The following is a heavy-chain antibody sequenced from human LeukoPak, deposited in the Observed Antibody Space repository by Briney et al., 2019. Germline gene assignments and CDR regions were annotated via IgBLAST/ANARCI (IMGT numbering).Heavy chain of an antibody. CDR2: ISGSSSFT. CDR3: ARGNSGYNNYSDY. J-gene: IGHJ4*02. CDR1: GFXFSDYY. Sequence: PGGSLRLSCGASGFXFSDYYITWIRQAPGKGLEWLSYISGSSSFTNHADSVKGRFTISRDNAKNSLYLQMNSLRAEDTAVYYCARGNSGYNNYSDYWGQGTLVTVSS. V-gene: IGHV3-11*03. D-gene: IGHD5-12*01.